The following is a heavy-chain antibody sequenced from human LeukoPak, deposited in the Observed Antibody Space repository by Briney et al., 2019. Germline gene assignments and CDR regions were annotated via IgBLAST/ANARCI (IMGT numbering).Heavy chain of an antibody. J-gene: IGHJ4*02. CDR3: ARACSGGSCYLDY. CDR2: INHSGST. CDR1: GGSFSGYY. D-gene: IGHD2-15*01. Sequence: SETLSLTCAVYGGSFSGYYWSWIRQPPGKGLEWIGEINHSGSTNYNPSLKSRVTISVDTSKNQFSLKLSSVTAADTAVYCCARACSGGSCYLDYWGQGTLVTVSS. V-gene: IGHV4-34*01.